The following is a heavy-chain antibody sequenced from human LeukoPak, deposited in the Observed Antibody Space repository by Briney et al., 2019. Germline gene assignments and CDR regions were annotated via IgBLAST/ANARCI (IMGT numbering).Heavy chain of an antibody. CDR1: GGSVSSTTYY. CDR3: ARYVVYGSGKYYFDY. V-gene: IGHV4-39*01. J-gene: IGHJ4*02. D-gene: IGHD3-10*01. CDR2: INYSGST. Sequence: SETLTLTCTVSGGSVSSTTYYWSCIRQPPGKGLEWTARINYSGSTYYHPSLKSRVTISVDTSENQFSLKLSSVTAADTAVYYCARYVVYGSGKYYFDYWGQGTLVTVSS.